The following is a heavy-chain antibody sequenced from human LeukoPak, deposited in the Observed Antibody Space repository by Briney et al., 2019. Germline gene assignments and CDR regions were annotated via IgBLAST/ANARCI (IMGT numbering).Heavy chain of an antibody. CDR1: GGTFSSYA. Sequence: ASVKVSCKASGGTFSSYAINWVRQATGQGLEWMGWMNPNSGNIGYAQKFQGRVTMTRNTSISTAYMELSSLRSEDTAVYYCARGLSGDYGYYWGQGTLVTVSS. V-gene: IGHV1-8*02. CDR2: MNPNSGNI. CDR3: ARGLSGDYGYY. J-gene: IGHJ4*02. D-gene: IGHD4-17*01.